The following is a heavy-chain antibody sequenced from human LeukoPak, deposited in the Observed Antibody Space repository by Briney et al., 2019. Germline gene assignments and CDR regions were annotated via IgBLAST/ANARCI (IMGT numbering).Heavy chain of an antibody. CDR3: AKLSTTMIVVAYFDY. CDR1: GFTFSSYG. Sequence: GRSLRLSCAASGFTFSSYGMHWVRQAPGKGLEWGAVISYDGSNKYYADSVKGRFTISRDNSKNTLYLQMNSLRAEDTAVYYCAKLSTTMIVVAYFDYWGQGTLVTVSS. CDR2: ISYDGSNK. J-gene: IGHJ4*02. V-gene: IGHV3-30*18. D-gene: IGHD3-22*01.